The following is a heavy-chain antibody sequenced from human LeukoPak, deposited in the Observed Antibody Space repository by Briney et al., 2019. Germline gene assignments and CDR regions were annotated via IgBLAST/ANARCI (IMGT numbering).Heavy chain of an antibody. CDR1: GGSFSGHY. D-gene: IGHD6-19*01. V-gene: IGHV4-34*01. CDR3: ARGLSSGWYRY. J-gene: IGHJ4*02. Sequence: PSEPLSLTCAVYGGSFSGHYWIWIRQPPGKGREWIGEINHSGSTNYNPSLKSRVTISVDRSKNQFSLKLSFVTAADPAVYYCARGLSSGWYRYWGQGTLVTVSS. CDR2: INHSGST.